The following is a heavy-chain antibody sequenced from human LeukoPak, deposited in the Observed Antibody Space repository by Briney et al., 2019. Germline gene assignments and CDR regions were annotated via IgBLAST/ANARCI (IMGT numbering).Heavy chain of an antibody. CDR3: AVPVGGNADYFDY. CDR2: MNPNSGNT. D-gene: IGHD4-23*01. J-gene: IGHJ4*02. CDR1: GYTFTSYD. V-gene: IGHV1-8*01. Sequence: GASVKVSCKASGYTFTSYDINWVRQATGQGLEWMGWMNPNSGNTGYAQKFQGRVTMTRNTSISTAYMELSSLRSEDTAVYNCAVPVGGNADYFDYWGQGTLVTVSS.